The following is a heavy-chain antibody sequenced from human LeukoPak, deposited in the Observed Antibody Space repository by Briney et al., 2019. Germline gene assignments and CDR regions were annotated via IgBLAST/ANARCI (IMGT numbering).Heavy chain of an antibody. CDR2: ISAYNGNT. V-gene: IGHV1-18*01. D-gene: IGHD1-26*01. J-gene: IGHJ5*02. CDR1: GYTFTSYG. Sequence: ASVKASCKASGYTFTSYGISWVRQAPGQGLEWMGWISAYNGNTNYAQKLQGRITMTTDTSTSTAYMELRSLRSDDTAVYYCATSRGSQTWFDPWGQGTLVTVSS. CDR3: ATSRGSQTWFDP.